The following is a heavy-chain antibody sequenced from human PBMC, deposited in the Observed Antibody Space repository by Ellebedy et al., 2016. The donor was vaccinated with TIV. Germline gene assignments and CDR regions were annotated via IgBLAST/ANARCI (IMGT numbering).Heavy chain of an antibody. CDR2: INHSGST. D-gene: IGHD5-24*01. CDR3: ARGVRDGLLNNYGMDV. V-gene: IGHV4-34*01. CDR1: GGSFSGYY. Sequence: SETLSLXXAVYGGSFSGYYWSWIRQPPGKGLEWIGEINHSGSTNYNPSLKSRVTISVDTSKKQFSLKLSSVTAADTAVYYCARGVRDGLLNNYGMDVWGQGTTVTVSS. J-gene: IGHJ6*02.